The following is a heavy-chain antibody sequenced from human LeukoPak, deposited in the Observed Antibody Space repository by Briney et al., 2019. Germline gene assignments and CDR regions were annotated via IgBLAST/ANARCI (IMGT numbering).Heavy chain of an antibody. V-gene: IGHV3-7*01. D-gene: IGHD1-26*01. CDR3: ARDWWELNLVDY. Sequence: SGGSLRLSCAPSGFTFSSYWMSWVRRAPGKGREWVANIKQDGSEKYYVDSVKGQFTISRDNAKNSLYLQMNSLRAEDTAVYYCARDWWELNLVDYGGQGTLVTVSS. CDR2: IKQDGSEK. J-gene: IGHJ4*02. CDR1: GFTFSSYW.